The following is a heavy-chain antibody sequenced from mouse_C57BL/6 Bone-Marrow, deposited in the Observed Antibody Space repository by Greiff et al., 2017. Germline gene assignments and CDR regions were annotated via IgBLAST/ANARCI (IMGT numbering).Heavy chain of an antibody. CDR2: ICYSGST. D-gene: IGHD1-1*02. CDR1: GYSITSDY. J-gene: IGHJ1*03. Sequence: EVHLVESGPGLAKPSQTLSLTCSVTGYSITSDYWNWIRKFPGNKLEYMGYICYSGSTYYNPSLKSRISITRDTSKNQYYLQLNSVTTEDTATDYGAREGPHSCGSGWYSDVWGTGTTVTVSS. CDR3: AREGPHSCGSGWYSDV. V-gene: IGHV3-8*01.